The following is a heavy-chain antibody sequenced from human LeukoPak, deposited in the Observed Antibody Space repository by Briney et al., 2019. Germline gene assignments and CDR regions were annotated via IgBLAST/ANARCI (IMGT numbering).Heavy chain of an antibody. V-gene: IGHV3-15*01. J-gene: IGHJ6*02. CDR2: IKSKTDGGTT. Sequence: GGSLRLSCAASGFTFSNAWMSWVRQAPGKGLEWVGRIKSKTDGGTTDYAAPVKGRFTISRDDSKNTLYLQMNSLKTEDTAVYYCTTEIYYDSSGLYYYGMDVWGQGTTVTVSS. CDR1: GFTFSNAW. D-gene: IGHD3-22*01. CDR3: TTEIYYDSSGLYYYGMDV.